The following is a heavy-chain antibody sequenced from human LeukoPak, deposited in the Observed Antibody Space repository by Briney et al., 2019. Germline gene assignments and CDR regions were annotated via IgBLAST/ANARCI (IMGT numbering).Heavy chain of an antibody. J-gene: IGHJ4*02. Sequence: KPSETLSLTCSVSGGSVSSYYWSWIRQSPGKGLERIGYIHNSGRTNYNPSLKSRVTGFVDTSKNQVSLRLSSVTAADTAVYYCARHGTISSESYFDYWGQGALVTVSS. CDR3: ARHGTISSESYFDY. D-gene: IGHD1-14*01. V-gene: IGHV4-59*08. CDR1: GGSVSSYY. CDR2: IHNSGRT.